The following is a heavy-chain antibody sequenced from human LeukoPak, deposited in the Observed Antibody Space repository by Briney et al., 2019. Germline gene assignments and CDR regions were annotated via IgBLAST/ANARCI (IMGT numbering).Heavy chain of an antibody. CDR3: ARGVCSSTSCYYVY. CDR2: ISSSSSYI. V-gene: IGHV3-21*01. D-gene: IGHD2-2*01. J-gene: IGHJ4*02. Sequence: PGGSLRLSCAVSGFTFSSYSMNWVRQAPGKGLEWVSSISSSSSYIYYADSVKGRFTISRDNAKNSLYLQMNSLRAEDTAVYYCARGVCSSTSCYYVYWGQGTLVTVSS. CDR1: GFTFSSYS.